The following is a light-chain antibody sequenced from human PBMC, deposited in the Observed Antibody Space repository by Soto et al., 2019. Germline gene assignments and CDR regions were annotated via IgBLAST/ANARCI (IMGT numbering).Light chain of an antibody. CDR3: QQYSNWPPWT. V-gene: IGKV3-15*01. CDR1: QSISVW. J-gene: IGKJ1*01. Sequence: MTQSPSTLSASVGDRVTITCRASQSISVWLAWYQQKPGQAPRLFIFRASSRATGVPARFSASGSGTEFTLTISELQSEDFAVYYCQQYSNWPPWTFGPGTKVEIK. CDR2: RAS.